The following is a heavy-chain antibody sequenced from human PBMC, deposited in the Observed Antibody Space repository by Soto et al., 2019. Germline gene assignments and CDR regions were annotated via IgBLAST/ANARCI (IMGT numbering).Heavy chain of an antibody. CDR2: INPSGGST. CDR1: GYTFTSYY. V-gene: IGHV1-46*01. CDR3: ARVSREMVVAATNFDY. D-gene: IGHD2-15*01. Sequence: ASVKVSCKASGYTFTSYYMHWVRQAPGQGLEWMGIINPSGGSTSYAQKFQGRVTMTRDTSTSTVYMELSSLRSEDTAVYYCARVSREMVVAATNFDYWGQGTLVTGS. J-gene: IGHJ4*02.